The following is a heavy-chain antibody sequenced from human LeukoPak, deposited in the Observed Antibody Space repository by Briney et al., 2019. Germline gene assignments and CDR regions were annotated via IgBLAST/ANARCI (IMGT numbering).Heavy chain of an antibody. CDR3: AIGNDYVWGSYRDWPFDY. V-gene: IGHV4-34*01. J-gene: IGHJ4*02. Sequence: SETLSLTCAVYGGSFSGYYWGWIRQPPGKGLEWIGSIYYSGSTYYNPSLKSRVTISLDTSKNQFSLKLSSVTAADTAVYYCAIGNDYVWGSYRDWPFDYWGRGTLVTVSS. CDR2: IYYSGST. D-gene: IGHD3-16*02. CDR1: GGSFSGYY.